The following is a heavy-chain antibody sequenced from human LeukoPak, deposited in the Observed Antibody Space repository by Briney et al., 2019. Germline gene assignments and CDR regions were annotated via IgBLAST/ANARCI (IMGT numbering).Heavy chain of an antibody. J-gene: IGHJ5*02. CDR2: IYNSGTT. CDR3: ARVRLAHNWFDP. Sequence: SETLSLTCAVSGGSIRNSSFYWGWIRQPPGKGLEWIASIYNSGTTYYNPSLKSRVTISVDRSKNQFSLKLSSVTAADTAVYYCARVRLAHNWFDPWGQGTLVTVSS. V-gene: IGHV4-39*07. D-gene: IGHD6-19*01. CDR1: GGSIRNSSFY.